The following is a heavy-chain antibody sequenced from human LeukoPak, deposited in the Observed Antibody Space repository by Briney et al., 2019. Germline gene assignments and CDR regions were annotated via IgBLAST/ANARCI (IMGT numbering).Heavy chain of an antibody. Sequence: GSLRLSCAASGFTFSSYAMHWVRQAPGKGLEYVSAISSNGGSTYYANSVQGRFSISRDNSKNTLYLQMGSLRAEDMAVYYCARGGYCSSTSCYRTRSMDVWGKGTTVTVSS. CDR2: ISSNGGST. D-gene: IGHD2-2*01. J-gene: IGHJ6*03. CDR1: GFTFSSYA. V-gene: IGHV3-64*01. CDR3: ARGGYCSSTSCYRTRSMDV.